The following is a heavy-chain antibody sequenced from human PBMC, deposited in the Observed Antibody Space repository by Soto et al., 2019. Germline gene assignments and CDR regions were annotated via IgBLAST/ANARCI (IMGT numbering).Heavy chain of an antibody. CDR2: IYHSGST. Sequence: LSLTCAVSGGSISSSNWWSWVRQPPGKGLEWIGEIYHSGSTNYNPSLKSRVTISVDKSKNQFSLKLSSVTAADTAVYYCARVGGIVVVPAAMRPNLFDPWGQGTLVTVST. CDR3: ARVGGIVVVPAAMRPNLFDP. D-gene: IGHD2-2*01. J-gene: IGHJ5*02. CDR1: GGSISSSNW. V-gene: IGHV4-4*02.